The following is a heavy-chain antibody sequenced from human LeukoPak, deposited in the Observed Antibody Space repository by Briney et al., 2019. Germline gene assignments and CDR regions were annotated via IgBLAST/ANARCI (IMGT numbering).Heavy chain of an antibody. J-gene: IGHJ3*02. Sequence: PGGSLRLSCAASGFTFSSYAMSWVRQAPGKGLEWVSAISGSGGSTYYADSVKGRFTISRDNSKNTLYLQMNSLRAEDTAVYYCARDRGSSWYLGPDAFDIWGQGTMVTVSS. CDR2: ISGSGGST. CDR1: GFTFSSYA. D-gene: IGHD6-13*01. V-gene: IGHV3-23*01. CDR3: ARDRGSSWYLGPDAFDI.